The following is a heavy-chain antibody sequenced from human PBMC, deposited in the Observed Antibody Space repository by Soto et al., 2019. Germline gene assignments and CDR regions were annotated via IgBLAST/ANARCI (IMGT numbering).Heavy chain of an antibody. CDR2: ISGSGGST. V-gene: IGHV3-23*01. D-gene: IGHD4-17*01. CDR1: GFTFSSYA. Sequence: SGGSLRLSCAASGFTFSSYAMSWVRQAPGKGLEWVSAISGSGGSTYYADSVKGRFTISRDNSKNTLYLQMNSLRAEDTAVYYCAKFAVGDYGDYYYYGMDVWGQGTTVTVSS. CDR3: AKFAVGDYGDYYYYGMDV. J-gene: IGHJ6*02.